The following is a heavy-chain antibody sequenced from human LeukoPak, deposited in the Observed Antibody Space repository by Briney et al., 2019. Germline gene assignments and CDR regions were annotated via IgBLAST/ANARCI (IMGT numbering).Heavy chain of an antibody. Sequence: SETLSLTCAVWGGSFSGYYWSWIRQPPGKGLEWIGEINHSGSTNYNPSLKSRVTISVDTSKNQFSLKLSSVTAADTAVYYCARGKRRYSSSWYIGNYFDYWGQGTLVTVCS. J-gene: IGHJ4*02. CDR3: ARGKRRYSSSWYIGNYFDY. D-gene: IGHD6-13*01. V-gene: IGHV4-34*01. CDR1: GGSFSGYY. CDR2: INHSGST.